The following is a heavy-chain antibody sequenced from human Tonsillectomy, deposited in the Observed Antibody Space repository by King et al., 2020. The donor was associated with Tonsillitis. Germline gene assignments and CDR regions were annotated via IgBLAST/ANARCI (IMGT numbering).Heavy chain of an antibody. V-gene: IGHV4-59*01. D-gene: IGHD2-2*02. J-gene: IGHJ6*02. CDR2: VYYSGST. CDR1: GGSIRSYY. Sequence: QLQESGPGLVKPSETLSLTCTVSGGSIRSYYWSWIRQPPGKGLEWIGYVYYSGSTKYNPSLKSRVTISVDTSKNQFSLILRSVTAADTAVYHCARDGMDCSSTRCYIGDPLYYGMDVWGQGTTVTVSS. CDR3: ARDGMDCSSTRCYIGDPLYYGMDV.